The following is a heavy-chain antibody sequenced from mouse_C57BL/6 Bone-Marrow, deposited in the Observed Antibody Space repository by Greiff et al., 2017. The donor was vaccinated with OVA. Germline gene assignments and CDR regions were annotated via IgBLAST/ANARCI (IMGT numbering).Heavy chain of an antibody. D-gene: IGHD3-2*02. CDR1: GYTFTDYN. V-gene: IGHV1-18*01. CDR2: INPNNGGT. Sequence: EVQVVESGPELVKPGASVKIPCKASGYTFTDYNMDWVKQSHGKSLEWIGDINPNNGGTIYNQKFKGKATLTVDKSSSTAYMELRSLTSEDTAVYYCARDSSGYLFYFDYWGQGTTLTVSS. J-gene: IGHJ2*01. CDR3: ARDSSGYLFYFDY.